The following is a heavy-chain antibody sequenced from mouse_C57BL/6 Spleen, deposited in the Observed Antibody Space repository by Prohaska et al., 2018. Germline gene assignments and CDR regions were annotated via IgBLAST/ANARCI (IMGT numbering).Heavy chain of an antibody. V-gene: IGHV1-15*01. CDR3: TTAQATYAMDY. Sequence: GAELVRPGASVTLSCKASGYTFTDYEMHWVKQTPVHGLEWIGAIDPETGGTAYNQKFKGKAILTADKSSSTAYMELRSLTSEDSAVYYCTTAQATYAMDYWGQGTSVTVSS. J-gene: IGHJ4*01. CDR2: IDPETGGT. CDR1: GYTFTDYE. D-gene: IGHD3-2*02.